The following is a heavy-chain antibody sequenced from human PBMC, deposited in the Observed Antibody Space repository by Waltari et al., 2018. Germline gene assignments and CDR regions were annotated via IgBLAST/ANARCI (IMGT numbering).Heavy chain of an antibody. CDR1: GGSISSYH. D-gene: IGHD3-10*01. V-gene: IGHV4-4*09. Sequence: QVQLQESGPGLVKPSETLSLTRTVSGGSISSYHWSWIRQPPGKGREWIGYIDTSGSTNYNPSLKSRVTISVDTSKNQFSLKLSSVTAADTAVYYCARVNTMVRGVFDYWGQGTLVTVSS. CDR3: ARVNTMVRGVFDY. CDR2: IDTSGST. J-gene: IGHJ4*02.